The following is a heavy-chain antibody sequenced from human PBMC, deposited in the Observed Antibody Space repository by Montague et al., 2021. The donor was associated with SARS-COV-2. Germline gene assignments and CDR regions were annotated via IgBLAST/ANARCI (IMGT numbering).Heavy chain of an antibody. Sequence: SETLSLTCAVYGGPFSDYFWTWIRQPPGKGLEWIGEINHRGTSNYNPSLKSRVSISVVTSKNQFSLYLGSVTAADTAVYYCARGRQHFNMIVVVVTGGEYYFDYWGQGTLVTVSS. D-gene: IGHD3-22*01. V-gene: IGHV4-34*01. CDR1: GGPFSDYF. CDR2: INHRGTS. J-gene: IGHJ4*02. CDR3: ARGRQHFNMIVVVVTGGEYYFDY.